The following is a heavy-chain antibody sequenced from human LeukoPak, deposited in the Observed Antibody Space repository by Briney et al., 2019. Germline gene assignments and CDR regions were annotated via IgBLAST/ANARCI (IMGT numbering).Heavy chain of an antibody. J-gene: IGHJ4*02. CDR2: ISSSSSYM. D-gene: IGHD1-1*01. CDR3: ARGGSGNWNAPFDY. V-gene: IGHV3-21*01. CDR1: GFTFSSYG. Sequence: PGGSLRLSCAASGFTFSSYGMHWVRQAPGKGLEWVSSISSSSSYMYYADSVKGRFTISRDNAKNSLYLQLNSLRAEDTAVYYCARGGSGNWNAPFDYWGQGILVTVSS.